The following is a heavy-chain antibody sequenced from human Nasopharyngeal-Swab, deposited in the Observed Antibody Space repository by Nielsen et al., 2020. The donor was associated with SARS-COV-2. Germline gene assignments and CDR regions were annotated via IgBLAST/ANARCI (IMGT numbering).Heavy chain of an antibody. D-gene: IGHD3-3*01. V-gene: IGHV1-46*01. J-gene: IGHJ5*02. CDR1: GYTFTSYY. Sequence: VKVSCKASGYTFTSYYMHWVRQAPGQGLEWMGIINPSGGSTSYAQKFQGRVTMTRDTSTSTVYMELSSLRSEDTAVYYCARDLYEWLPNQVFDPWGQGTLVTVSA. CDR3: ARDLYEWLPNQVFDP. CDR2: INPSGGST.